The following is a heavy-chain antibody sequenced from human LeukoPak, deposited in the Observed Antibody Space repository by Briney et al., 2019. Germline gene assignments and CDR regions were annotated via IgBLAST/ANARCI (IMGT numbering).Heavy chain of an antibody. J-gene: IGHJ6*02. Sequence: GGSLRLSCAASGFTVSSNYMSWVRQAPGKGMEWVSVIYSGGSTYYEESVKGRFTISRDNSKNTLYLQMNGLRAEDTAVYYCARGEYGSGSYYFYYYYGMDVWGQGTTVTVSS. D-gene: IGHD3-10*01. V-gene: IGHV3-66*01. CDR3: ARGEYGSGSYYFYYYYGMDV. CDR1: GFTVSSNY. CDR2: IYSGGST.